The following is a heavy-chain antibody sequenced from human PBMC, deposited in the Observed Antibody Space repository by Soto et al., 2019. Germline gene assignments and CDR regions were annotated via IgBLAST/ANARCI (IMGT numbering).Heavy chain of an antibody. V-gene: IGHV1-18*01. CDR2: IGAYNGNT. CDR1: GYTFTSYG. J-gene: IGHJ4*02. Sequence: GASVKVSCKASGYTFTSYGISWMRQAPGQGLEWMGWIGAYNGNTNYAQKLQGRVTMTTDTSTSTAYMELRSLRSDDTAVYYCARVARYFDWLPQEYCFDYWGQGTLVTVSS. CDR3: ARVARYFDWLPQEYCFDY. D-gene: IGHD3-9*01.